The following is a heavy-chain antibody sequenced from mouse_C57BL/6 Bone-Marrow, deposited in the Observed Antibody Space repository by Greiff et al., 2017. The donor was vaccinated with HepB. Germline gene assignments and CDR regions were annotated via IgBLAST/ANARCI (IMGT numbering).Heavy chain of an antibody. CDR2: IYPGGGYT. J-gene: IGHJ1*03. CDR1: GYTFTNYW. D-gene: IGHD2-1*01. CDR3: ARLGVYYGNPPGV. V-gene: IGHV1-63*01. Sequence: VKLQQSGAELVRPGTSVKMSCKASGYTFTNYWIGWAKQRPGHGLEWIGDIYPGGGYTNYNEKFKGKATLTADKSSSTAYMQFSSLTSEDSAIYYCARLGVYYGNPPGVWGTGTTVTVSS.